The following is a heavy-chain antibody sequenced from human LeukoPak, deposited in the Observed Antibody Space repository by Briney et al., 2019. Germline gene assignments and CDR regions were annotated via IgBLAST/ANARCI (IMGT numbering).Heavy chain of an antibody. V-gene: IGHV3-30*18. Sequence: GGSLRLSCAASGFTFSSYGMHWVRQAPGKGLEWVAVISYDGSNKYYADSVKGRFTISRDNSKNTLYLQMNSLRAEDTAVYYCAKDGRYCSSTSCQTLVDYWGQGTLVTVSS. CDR2: ISYDGSNK. CDR3: AKDGRYCSSTSCQTLVDY. CDR1: GFTFSSYG. D-gene: IGHD2-2*01. J-gene: IGHJ4*02.